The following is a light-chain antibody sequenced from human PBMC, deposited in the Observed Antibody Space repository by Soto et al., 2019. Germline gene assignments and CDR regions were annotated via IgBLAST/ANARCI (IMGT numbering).Light chain of an antibody. V-gene: IGKV3-15*01. CDR3: LQYNDWPVYT. CDR1: QSVTTH. Sequence: EVVMTQSPGILSVSPGERATLSCRASQSVTTHLAWYQQKPGQAPRLLIYAASIRVTGIPARFSGSGSGTEFTLTISSLQSEDFGIYYCLQYNDWPVYTFGQGTNVEVK. J-gene: IGKJ2*01. CDR2: AAS.